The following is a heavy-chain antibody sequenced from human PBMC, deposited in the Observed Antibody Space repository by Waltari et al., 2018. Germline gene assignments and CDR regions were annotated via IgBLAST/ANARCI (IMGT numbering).Heavy chain of an antibody. CDR2: IKQDVSEK. CDR3: ASGYDFWSGYPPNYYFDY. Sequence: EVQLVESGGGLVQPGGSLRLSCAASGFTFSSYWMSWVRKAPGKGLEWVANIKQDVSEKYYVDSVKGRFTISRDNAKNSLYLQMNSLRAEDTAVYYCASGYDFWSGYPPNYYFDYWGQGTLVTVSS. D-gene: IGHD3-3*01. CDR1: GFTFSSYW. J-gene: IGHJ4*02. V-gene: IGHV3-7*02.